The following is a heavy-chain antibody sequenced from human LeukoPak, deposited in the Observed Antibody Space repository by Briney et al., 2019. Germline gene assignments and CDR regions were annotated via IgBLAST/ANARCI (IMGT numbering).Heavy chain of an antibody. CDR2: ISGSGGST. CDR3: AKDQDYYDSSGLLDY. D-gene: IGHD3-22*01. CDR1: GFTFSSYA. J-gene: IGHJ4*02. V-gene: IGHV3-23*01. Sequence: PGASLRLSCAASGFTFSSYAMSWVRQAPGKGLEWVSAISGSGGSTYYADSVKGRFTISRDNSKNTLYLQMNSLRAEDTAVYYCAKDQDYYDSSGLLDYWGQGTLVTVSS.